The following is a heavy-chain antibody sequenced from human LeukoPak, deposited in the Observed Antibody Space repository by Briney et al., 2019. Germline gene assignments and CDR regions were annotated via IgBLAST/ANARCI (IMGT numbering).Heavy chain of an antibody. CDR1: GYTFTGYY. J-gene: IGHJ3*02. Sequence: ASVKVSCKASGYTFTGYYMHWVRQAPGQGLEWMGWINPNSGGTNYAQKFQGRVTMTRDTSISTAYMELSRLRSDDTAVYYCARGGYYDSSGYYYVSAFDIWGQGTMVTVSS. CDR2: INPNSGGT. CDR3: ARGGYYDSSGYYYVSAFDI. V-gene: IGHV1-2*02. D-gene: IGHD3-22*01.